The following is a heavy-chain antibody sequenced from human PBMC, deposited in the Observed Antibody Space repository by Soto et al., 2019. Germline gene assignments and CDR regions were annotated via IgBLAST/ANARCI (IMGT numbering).Heavy chain of an antibody. CDR2: IIPIFGTV. Sequence: SVKVSCKASGGTFSSYAISWVRQAPGQGLEWMGGIIPIFGTVNYAQKFQGRVTITADKSTSTAYMELSSLRSEDTAVYYCARGGMEMATINSSCYYYGMDVWGQGTTVTVS. J-gene: IGHJ6*02. D-gene: IGHD5-12*01. CDR3: ARGGMEMATINSSCYYYGMDV. CDR1: GGTFSSYA. V-gene: IGHV1-69*06.